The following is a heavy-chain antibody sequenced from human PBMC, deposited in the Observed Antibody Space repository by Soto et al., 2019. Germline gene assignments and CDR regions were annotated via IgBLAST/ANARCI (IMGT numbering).Heavy chain of an antibody. J-gene: IGHJ4*02. Sequence: PGGSLRLSCAASGFTFSDHYMDWVRQAPGKGMEWVGRVRKKVNSYSTEYAASVKGRFIISRDDSKNSLYLQMNSLRTEDTAVYYCARASFGGVIGALGYWGRGTLVTVSS. D-gene: IGHD3-16*02. CDR3: ARASFGGVIGALGY. V-gene: IGHV3-72*01. CDR2: VRKKVNSYST. CDR1: GFTFSDHY.